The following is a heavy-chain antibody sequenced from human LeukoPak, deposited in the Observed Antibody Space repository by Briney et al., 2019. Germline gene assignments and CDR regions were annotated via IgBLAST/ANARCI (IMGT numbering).Heavy chain of an antibody. D-gene: IGHD3/OR15-3a*01. V-gene: IGHV3-30-3*01. Sequence: GGSLRLSCAASGFTFSSYAMHWVRQAPGKGLEWVAVISYDGSNKYYADSVKGRFTISRDNSMNTLYLQMNSLRAEDTAVYYCARDPRRWTPDYWGQGTLVTVSS. CDR1: GFTFSSYA. CDR3: ARDPRRWTPDY. CDR2: ISYDGSNK. J-gene: IGHJ4*02.